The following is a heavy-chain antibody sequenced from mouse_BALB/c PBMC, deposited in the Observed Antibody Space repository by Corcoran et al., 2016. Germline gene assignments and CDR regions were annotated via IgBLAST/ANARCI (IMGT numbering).Heavy chain of an antibody. J-gene: IGHJ3*01. V-gene: IGHV1S136*01. CDR2: INPYNDGN. D-gene: IGHD3-2*01. CDR1: GYTFTSYV. CDR3: ARSGDSSGAWFAY. Sequence: EVQLQQSGPELVKPGASVKMSCKASGYTFTSYVMHWVKQKPGQGLEWIGYINPYNDGNKYNEKFKGKATLTSDKSSSTAYMELSSLTSEDSAVYYWARSGDSSGAWFAYWGQGTLVTVSA.